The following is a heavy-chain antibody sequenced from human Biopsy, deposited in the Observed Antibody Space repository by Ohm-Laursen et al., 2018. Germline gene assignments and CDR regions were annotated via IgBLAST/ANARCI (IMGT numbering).Heavy chain of an antibody. CDR1: GCSVSSGSYY. CDR3: AGRPWPNAFDI. D-gene: IGHD5-12*01. V-gene: IGHV4-61*01. Sequence: SVTLSLTCTVSGCSVSSGSYYWSSIRQPPGKGLAWIGYIYYSGSTNYNPSLKSRVTISVDTSRNQFSLKLSSVTAADTAVYYCAGRPWPNAFDIWGQGTMVTVSS. J-gene: IGHJ3*02. CDR2: IYYSGST.